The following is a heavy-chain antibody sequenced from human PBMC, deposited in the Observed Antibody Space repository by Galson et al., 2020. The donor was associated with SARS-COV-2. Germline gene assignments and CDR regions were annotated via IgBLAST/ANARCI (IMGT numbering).Heavy chain of an antibody. CDR1: GFTFSNHW. Sequence: ALHGESLKISCAVSGFTFSNHWMHWVRQAPGKGLVWVSRIYSEGSSTSYADSVKGRFTISGDNAKNTLYLQINSLRAEDTAVYYCARGDMGNDYFDYWGQGTLVTVSS. J-gene: IGHJ4*02. D-gene: IGHD7-27*01. CDR2: IYSEGSST. V-gene: IGHV3-74*01. CDR3: ARGDMGNDYFDY.